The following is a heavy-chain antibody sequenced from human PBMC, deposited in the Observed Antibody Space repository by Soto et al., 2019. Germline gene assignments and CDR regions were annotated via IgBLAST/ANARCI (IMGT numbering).Heavy chain of an antibody. D-gene: IGHD3-10*01. CDR1: GSSLSWHY. CDR3: ARAPRGNYGYPSYFDY. V-gene: IGHV4-59*11. J-gene: IGHJ4*02. CDR2: IYYSGST. Sequence: SETLSLTCTVSGSSLSWHYLSWMRQPPGKGLECIGYIYYSGSTNYNPSLKSRVTISVDTSKNQFSLKLSSVTAADTAVYYCARAPRGNYGYPSYFDYWGQGTLVTVSS.